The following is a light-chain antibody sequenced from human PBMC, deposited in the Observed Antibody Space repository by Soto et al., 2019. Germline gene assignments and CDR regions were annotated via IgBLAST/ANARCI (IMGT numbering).Light chain of an antibody. J-gene: IGLJ2*01. CDR3: SSYTSSTTTTVV. V-gene: IGLV2-8*01. CDR2: EVS. Sequence: QSALTQPPSASGSPGQSVTISCTGTSSDVGAYNYVSWYQQHPGKAPKLMIYEVSKRPSGVPNRFSASKSGNTASLTISGLQAEDEADYFCSSYTSSTTTTVVFGGGTKVTVL. CDR1: SSDVGAYNY.